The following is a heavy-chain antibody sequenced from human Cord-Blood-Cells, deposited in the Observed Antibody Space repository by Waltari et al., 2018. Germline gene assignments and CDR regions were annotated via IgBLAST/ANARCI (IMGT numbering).Heavy chain of an antibody. V-gene: IGHV3-43D*03. Sequence: EVQLVESGGVVVQPGGSLRLSCAASGFTFDDYAMHWVRQAPGKGLEWVSLISWDGGSTYYADSVKGRFTSSRDNSKNSLYLQMNSLRAEDTALYYCAKDIGGATTYYYYGMDVWGQGTTVTVSS. D-gene: IGHD1-26*01. CDR1: GFTFDDYA. J-gene: IGHJ6*02. CDR2: ISWDGGST. CDR3: AKDIGGATTYYYYGMDV.